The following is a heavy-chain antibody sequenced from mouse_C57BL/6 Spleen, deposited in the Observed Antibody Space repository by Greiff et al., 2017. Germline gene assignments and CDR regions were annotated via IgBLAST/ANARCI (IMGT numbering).Heavy chain of an antibody. D-gene: IGHD1-1*01. V-gene: IGHV1-53*01. CDR1: GYTFTSYW. J-gene: IGHJ1*03. Sequence: VQLQQPGTELVKPGASVKLSCKASGYTFTSYWMHWVKQRPGQGLEWIGNINPSNGGTNYNEKFKSKATLTVDKSSSTAYMQLSSLTSEDSAVYYCARSVRGSTNWYFDVWGTGTTVTVSS. CDR2: INPSNGGT. CDR3: ARSVRGSTNWYFDV.